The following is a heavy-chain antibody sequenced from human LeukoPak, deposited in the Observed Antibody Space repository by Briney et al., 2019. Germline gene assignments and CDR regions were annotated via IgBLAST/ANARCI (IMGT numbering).Heavy chain of an antibody. CDR1: GYTFTSYY. CDR2: INPSGGST. D-gene: IGHD3-3*01. CDR3: AREGRYDFWSGYPFFDP. J-gene: IGHJ5*02. Sequence: ASVKVSCKASGYTFTSYYMHWVRQAPGQGLEWMGIINPSGGSTSYAQKFQGRVTMTRDTSTSTVYMELSSLRSEDTAVYYCAREGRYDFWSGYPFFDPWGQGTLSPSPQ. V-gene: IGHV1-46*01.